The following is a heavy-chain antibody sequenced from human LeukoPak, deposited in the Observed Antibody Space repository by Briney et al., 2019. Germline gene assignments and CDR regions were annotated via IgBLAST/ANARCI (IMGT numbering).Heavy chain of an antibody. J-gene: IGHJ4*02. CDR2: IYHSGST. Sequence: PSQTLSLTCAVSGDSISSGGYSWSWIRQPPGKGLECIGYIYHSGSTYYNPSLKSRVTISVDRYENQFSLKLSSVTAADTAVYYCARDYCTTTSCSYSDYWGQGTLVTVSS. CDR3: ARDYCTTTSCSYSDY. CDR1: GDSISSGGYS. V-gene: IGHV4-30-2*01. D-gene: IGHD2-2*01.